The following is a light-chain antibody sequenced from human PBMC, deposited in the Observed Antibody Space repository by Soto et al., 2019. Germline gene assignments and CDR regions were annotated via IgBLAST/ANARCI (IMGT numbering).Light chain of an antibody. CDR1: QNINNW. J-gene: IGKJ1*01. Sequence: DIQMTQSPSTLSASIGDRVTITCRASQNINNWIAWYQQKPGKAPKFLIYDASTLESGVPSRFSGSGFGTEFSLTISSLQSEDFAVYYCQQYNNWPPWTFGQGTKVEIK. CDR2: DAS. V-gene: IGKV1-5*01. CDR3: QQYNNWPPWT.